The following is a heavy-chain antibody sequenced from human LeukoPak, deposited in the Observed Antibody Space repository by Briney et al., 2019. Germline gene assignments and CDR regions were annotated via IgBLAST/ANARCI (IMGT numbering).Heavy chain of an antibody. CDR3: ARDVYGSGSYYNGLHYYGMDV. CDR2: IIPIFGTA. CDR1: GGTFSSYA. J-gene: IGHJ6*02. V-gene: IGHV1-69*13. Sequence: ASVKVSCKASGGTFSSYAISWVRQAPGQGLEWMGGIIPIFGTANYAQKFQGRVTITADESTSTAYMELSSLRSDDTAVYYCARDVYGSGSYYNGLHYYGMDVWGQGTTVTVSS. D-gene: IGHD3-10*01.